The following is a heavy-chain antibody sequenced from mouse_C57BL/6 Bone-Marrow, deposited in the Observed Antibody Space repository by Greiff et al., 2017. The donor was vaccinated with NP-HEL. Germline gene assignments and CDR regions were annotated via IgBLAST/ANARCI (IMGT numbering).Heavy chain of an antibody. CDR3: ARTDLSFTG. J-gene: IGHJ2*01. CDR1: GYTFTDYY. Sequence: EVQLQQSGPELVKPGASVKISCKASGYTFTDYYMNWVKQSHGKSLEWIGDINPNNGGTSYNQKFKGKATLTVDKSSSTAYMELRSLTSEDSAVYYCARTDLSFTGWGQGTTLTVSS. D-gene: IGHD4-1*01. V-gene: IGHV1-26*01. CDR2: INPNNGGT.